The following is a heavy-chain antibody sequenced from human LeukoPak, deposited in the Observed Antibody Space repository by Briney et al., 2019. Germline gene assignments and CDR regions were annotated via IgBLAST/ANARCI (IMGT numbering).Heavy chain of an antibody. CDR3: ARLRRGVVVPAAMLERGRYYYYYMDV. J-gene: IGHJ6*03. Sequence: PSETLSLTCTVSGGSISSSSYYWGWIRQPPGKGLEWIGSIYYSGSTYYNPSLKSRVTISVDTSKNQFSLKLSSVTAADTAVYYCARLRRGVVVPAAMLERGRYYYYYMDVWGKGTTVTISS. CDR2: IYYSGST. D-gene: IGHD2-2*01. CDR1: GGSISSSSYY. V-gene: IGHV4-39*07.